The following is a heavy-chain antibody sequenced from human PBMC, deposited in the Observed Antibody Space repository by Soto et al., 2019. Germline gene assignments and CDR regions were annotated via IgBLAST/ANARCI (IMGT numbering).Heavy chain of an antibody. CDR3: AKEPYSYDSSGRTYFQH. D-gene: IGHD3-22*01. J-gene: IGHJ1*01. V-gene: IGHV3-23*01. CDR2: ISGSGVST. Sequence: PGGSLRLSCAASGFTFSSYAMSWVRQAPGKGLEWVSAISGSGVSTYYADSVKGLFTISRDNSNNTLYLQMNSLRAEDTAVYYCAKEPYSYDSSGRTYFQHWAQGTLVTVSS. CDR1: GFTFSSYA.